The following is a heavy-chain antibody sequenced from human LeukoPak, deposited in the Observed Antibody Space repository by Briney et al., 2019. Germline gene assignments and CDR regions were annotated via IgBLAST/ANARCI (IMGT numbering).Heavy chain of an antibody. Sequence: ASVKVSCKASGGTFSSYAISWVRQAPGQGLEWMGGIIPIFGTANCAQKFQGRVTITTDESTSTAYMELSSLRSEDTAVYYCARVSGYSGYDSTPSHWGQGTLVTVSS. CDR1: GGTFSSYA. J-gene: IGHJ4*02. CDR2: IIPIFGTA. D-gene: IGHD5-12*01. CDR3: ARVSGYSGYDSTPSH. V-gene: IGHV1-69*05.